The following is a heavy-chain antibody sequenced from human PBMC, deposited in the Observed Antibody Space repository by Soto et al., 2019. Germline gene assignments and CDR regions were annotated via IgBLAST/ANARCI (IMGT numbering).Heavy chain of an antibody. D-gene: IGHD5-12*01. Sequence: GGSLRLSCAASGFTFSSYWMHWVRQAPGKGLVWVSRINSDGSSTSYADSVKGRFTISRDNAKNTLYLQMNSLRAEDTAVYYCARDNLVATIEGDNWFDPWGQGTLVTVSS. CDR3: ARDNLVATIEGDNWFDP. J-gene: IGHJ5*02. V-gene: IGHV3-74*01. CDR1: GFTFSSYW. CDR2: INSDGSST.